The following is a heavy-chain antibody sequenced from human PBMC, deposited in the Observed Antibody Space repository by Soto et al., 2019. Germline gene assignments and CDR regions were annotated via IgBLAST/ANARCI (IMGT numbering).Heavy chain of an antibody. CDR1: GGSFSGYY. J-gene: IGHJ6*02. D-gene: IGHD3-3*01. V-gene: IGHV4-34*01. Sequence: QVQLQQWGAGLLKPSETLSLTCAVDGGSFSGYYWSWIRQPPGKGLEWIGESNHSRSTNYNPSLKRRVTISVDTTKNQFYRKLSSVTAADTAVYYCARDSVLRFLERRGYYYGMDVWGQGTTVTDSS. CDR2: SNHSRST. CDR3: ARDSVLRFLERRGYYYGMDV.